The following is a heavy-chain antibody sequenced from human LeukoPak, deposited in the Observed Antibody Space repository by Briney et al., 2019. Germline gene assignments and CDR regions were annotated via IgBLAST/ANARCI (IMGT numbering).Heavy chain of an antibody. Sequence: ASVKVSCKASGYTFTSYGISWVRQAPGQGLEWMGWISAYNGNTNYAQKLQGRVTMTTDTSTSTAYMELRSLRSDDTAVYYCARVDCRSTSCYPEYFQHWGQGTLVTVSS. CDR3: ARVDCRSTSCYPEYFQH. D-gene: IGHD2-2*01. J-gene: IGHJ1*01. CDR2: ISAYNGNT. V-gene: IGHV1-18*01. CDR1: GYTFTSYG.